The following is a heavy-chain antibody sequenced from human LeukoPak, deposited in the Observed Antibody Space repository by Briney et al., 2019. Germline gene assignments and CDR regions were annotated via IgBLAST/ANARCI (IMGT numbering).Heavy chain of an antibody. CDR2: FDPEDGET. CDR1: GYTLTELS. CDR3: ARGADYYDSSGYYYGVTYDY. Sequence: ASVKVSCKVSGYTLTELSMHWVRQAPGKGLEWMGGFDPEDGETIYAQKFQGRVTMTRNTSISTAYMELSSLRSEDTAVYYCARGADYYDSSGYYYGVTYDYWGQGTLVTVSS. J-gene: IGHJ4*02. V-gene: IGHV1-24*01. D-gene: IGHD3-22*01.